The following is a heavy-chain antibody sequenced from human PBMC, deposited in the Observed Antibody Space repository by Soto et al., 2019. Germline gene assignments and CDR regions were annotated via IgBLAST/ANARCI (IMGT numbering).Heavy chain of an antibody. V-gene: IGHV3-21*01. CDR2: ISSSSSFI. D-gene: IGHD3-9*01. Sequence: EVQLVESGGGLVKPGGSLRLSCAASGFTFSSYSMNWVRQAPGKGLEWVSSISSSSSFIYYADSVKGRFTISRDNAKNSLYLQMNSLRAEDTPMFYCARSYDILTGYSGFDYWGQGTLVTVSS. CDR1: GFTFSSYS. CDR3: ARSYDILTGYSGFDY. J-gene: IGHJ4*02.